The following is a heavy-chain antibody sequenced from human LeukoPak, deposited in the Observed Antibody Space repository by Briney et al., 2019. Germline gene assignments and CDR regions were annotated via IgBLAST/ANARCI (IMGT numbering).Heavy chain of an antibody. V-gene: IGHV3-30*04. J-gene: IGHJ3*02. CDR2: ISYDGSNK. Sequence: GGSLRLSCAASGFTFSSYAMHWVRQAPGKGLEWVAVISYDGSNKYYADSVKGRFTISRDNSKNTLYLQMNSLRAEDTGVYYWARELIVVVPTGIQQSGCDSFDIWGQGTMVTVSS. CDR3: ARELIVVVPTGIQQSGCDSFDI. D-gene: IGHD2-2*01. CDR1: GFTFSSYA.